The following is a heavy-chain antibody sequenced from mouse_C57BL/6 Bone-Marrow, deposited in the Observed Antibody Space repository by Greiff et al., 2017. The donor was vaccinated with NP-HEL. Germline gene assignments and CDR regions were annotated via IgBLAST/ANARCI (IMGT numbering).Heavy chain of an antibody. D-gene: IGHD2-12*01. V-gene: IGHV5-16*01. CDR3: VREEGVQERTFTIDD. J-gene: IGHJ4*01. CDR1: GFTFSDYS. Sequence: EVKLVESEGGLVQPGSSMKLSCTASGFTFSDYSMAWVRQVPEKGLEWVANINYDGSSTYYLDSLKSRFIISRDNAKNILYLQMSSLKSEDTATXYYVREEGVQERTFTIDDWGEGNSDTASS. CDR2: INYDGSST.